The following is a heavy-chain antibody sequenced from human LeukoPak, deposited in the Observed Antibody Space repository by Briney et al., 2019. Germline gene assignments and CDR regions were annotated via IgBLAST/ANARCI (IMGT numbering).Heavy chain of an antibody. J-gene: IGHJ4*02. CDR2: INPNSGGT. CDR1: GYTFTSYY. Sequence: VASVKVSCKASGYTFTSYYMHWVRQAPGQGLEWMGWINPNSGGTNYAQKFQGRVTMTRDTSISTAYMELSRLRSDDTAVYYCARDSDIVVVPGDFDYWGQGTLVTVSS. D-gene: IGHD2-2*01. CDR3: ARDSDIVVVPGDFDY. V-gene: IGHV1-2*02.